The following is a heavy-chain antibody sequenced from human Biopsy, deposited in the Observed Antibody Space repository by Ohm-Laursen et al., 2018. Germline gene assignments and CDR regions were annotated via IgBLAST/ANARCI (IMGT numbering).Heavy chain of an antibody. J-gene: IGHJ4*02. D-gene: IGHD6-19*01. CDR1: GYSFTSYY. CDR2: INPSGSTT. CDR3: ARNTGWYGDLYYFDY. V-gene: IGHV1-46*01. Sequence: ASVKASCNASGYSFTSYYMHWVRQAPGQGLEWMGMINPSGSTTSYPQIFQGRVTMTRDTSKSTVYMELSSLRSADTAVYFCARNTGWYGDLYYFDYWGQGTLVPVSS.